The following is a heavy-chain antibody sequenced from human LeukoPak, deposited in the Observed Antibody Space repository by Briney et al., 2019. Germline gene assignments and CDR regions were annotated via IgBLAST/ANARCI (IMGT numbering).Heavy chain of an antibody. D-gene: IGHD6-19*01. J-gene: IGHJ6*03. Sequence: GGSLRLSCAASGFTFSDYYMSWIRQAPGKGLEWVSYISSSGSTIYYADSVKGRFTISRDNAKNSLYLQMNSLRAEDTAVYYCARVTSVAVAVSYYYYMDVWGKGTTVTVSS. CDR1: GFTFSDYY. CDR2: ISSSGSTI. V-gene: IGHV3-11*01. CDR3: ARVTSVAVAVSYYYYMDV.